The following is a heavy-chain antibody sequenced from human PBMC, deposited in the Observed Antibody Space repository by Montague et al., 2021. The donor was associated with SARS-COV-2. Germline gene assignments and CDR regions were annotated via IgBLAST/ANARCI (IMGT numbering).Heavy chain of an antibody. Sequence: SLRLSCPASGFIFSSYEMNWVRRAPGKGLEWVSYISNSGDTKYYADSVKGRFTISRDNAKNSLYLQMSSLRAEDTAVYYCARAGEDYYYDSSGFLYWGQGILVTVSS. CDR3: ARAGEDYYYDSSGFLY. CDR1: GFIFSSYE. V-gene: IGHV3-48*03. D-gene: IGHD3-22*01. J-gene: IGHJ4*02. CDR2: ISNSGDTK.